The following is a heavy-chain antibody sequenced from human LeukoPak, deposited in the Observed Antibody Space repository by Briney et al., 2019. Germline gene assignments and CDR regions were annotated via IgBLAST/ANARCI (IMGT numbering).Heavy chain of an antibody. CDR1: GYSFTNYW. Sequence: GESLKISCKGSGYSFTNYWIGWVRQMPGKGLEWMGIIFPADSDTRYSPSFQGQVTISADKSISTAYLQWSSLKASDTAVYYCGRYSSGYPPYYYGMDVWGQGTTVTVSS. D-gene: IGHD3-22*01. CDR2: IFPADSDT. J-gene: IGHJ6*02. CDR3: GRYSSGYPPYYYGMDV. V-gene: IGHV5-51*01.